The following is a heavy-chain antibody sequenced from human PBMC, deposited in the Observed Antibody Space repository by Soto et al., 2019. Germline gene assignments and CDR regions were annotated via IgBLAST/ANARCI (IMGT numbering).Heavy chain of an antibody. CDR3: AKGYSSSWYKGDAFDI. Sequence: AGGSLRLSCAASGFTFSSYAMSWVRQAPGKGLEWVSAISGSGGSTYYADSVKGRFTISRDNSKNTLYLQMNSLRAEDTAVYYCAKGYSSSWYKGDAFDIWGQGTMVTVSS. V-gene: IGHV3-23*01. CDR2: ISGSGGST. D-gene: IGHD6-13*01. CDR1: GFTFSSYA. J-gene: IGHJ3*02.